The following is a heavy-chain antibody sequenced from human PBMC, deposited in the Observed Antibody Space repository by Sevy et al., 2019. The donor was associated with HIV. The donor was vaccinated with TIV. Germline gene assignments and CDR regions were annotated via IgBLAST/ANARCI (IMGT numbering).Heavy chain of an antibody. CDR3: AKTSDSPREYFQH. V-gene: IGHV3-23*01. Sequence: GGSLRLSCAASGFTFTTYAMNWVRQAPGKGLEWVSTVSGSAGSTYYADSMKGRFTITRDNSKNTLYLQMNSLRAEDTAVYYCAKTSDSPREYFQHWGQGTLVTVSS. D-gene: IGHD3-10*01. CDR2: VSGSAGST. J-gene: IGHJ1*01. CDR1: GFTFTTYA.